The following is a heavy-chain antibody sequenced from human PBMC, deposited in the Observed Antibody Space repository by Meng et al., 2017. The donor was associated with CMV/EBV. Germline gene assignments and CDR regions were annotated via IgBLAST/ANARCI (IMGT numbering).Heavy chain of an antibody. J-gene: IGHJ4*02. D-gene: IGHD3-9*01. CDR1: GGSFSGYY. Sequence: SETLSLTCTVSGGSFSGYYWSWIRQPPGKGLEWIGEINHSGSTNYNPSLKSRVTISVDTSKNQFSLKLSSVTAADTAVYYCAYYDILTGLRNWGQGTLVTVSS. CDR2: INHSGST. CDR3: AYYDILTGLRN. V-gene: IGHV4-34*01.